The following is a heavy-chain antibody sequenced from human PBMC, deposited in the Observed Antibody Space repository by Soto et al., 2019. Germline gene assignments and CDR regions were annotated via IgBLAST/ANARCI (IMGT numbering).Heavy chain of an antibody. J-gene: IGHJ6*02. CDR3: ARGSSVPSSHYYYYGMDV. CDR1: GGTFSSYA. D-gene: IGHD6-6*01. V-gene: IGHV1-69*12. Sequence: QVQLVQSGAEVKKPGSSVKVSCKASGGTFSSYAISWVRQAPGQGLEWMGGIIPIFGTANYAQKFQGRVTITAAESTSTGYMELSSLRSEDTAVYYCARGSSVPSSHYYYYGMDVWGQGTTVTVSS. CDR2: IIPIFGTA.